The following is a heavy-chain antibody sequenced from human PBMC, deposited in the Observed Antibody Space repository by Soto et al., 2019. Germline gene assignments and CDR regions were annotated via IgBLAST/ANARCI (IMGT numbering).Heavy chain of an antibody. CDR2: IIPIFGTA. CDR3: VTHIEYSSSRPGYYYYYGMDV. V-gene: IGHV1-69*01. J-gene: IGHJ6*02. D-gene: IGHD6-6*01. Sequence: QVQLVQSGAEVKKPGSSVKVSCKASGGTFSSYAISWVRQAPGQGLEWMGGIIPIFGTANYAQKFQGRVTITADESTSTAYMELSSLRSEDTAVYYCVTHIEYSSSRPGYYYYYGMDVWGQGTTVTVSS. CDR1: GGTFSSYA.